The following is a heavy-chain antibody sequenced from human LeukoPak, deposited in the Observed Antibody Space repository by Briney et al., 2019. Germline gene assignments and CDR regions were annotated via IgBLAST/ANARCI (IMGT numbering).Heavy chain of an antibody. CDR2: INPSGGST. CDR1: GYTFTSYY. CDR3: ARAPAVNYCGSGSSCPY. D-gene: IGHD3-10*01. Sequence: ASVKVSCKASGYTFTSYYMHWVRQAPGQGLEWMGIINPSGGSTSYAQKFQGRVTMTRDTSTSTVYMELSSLRSEDTAVYYCARAPAVNYCGSGSSCPYGGQGTLSPVPS. V-gene: IGHV1-46*01. J-gene: IGHJ4*02.